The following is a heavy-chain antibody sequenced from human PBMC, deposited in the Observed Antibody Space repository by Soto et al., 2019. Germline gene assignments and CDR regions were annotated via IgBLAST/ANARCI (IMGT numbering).Heavy chain of an antibody. CDR2: ISGSGGST. V-gene: IGHV3-23*01. D-gene: IGHD6-13*01. CDR3: AKDRPLNYSSSWYGPPGGYFDY. Sequence: TGGSLRLSCAASGFTFSSYAMSWVRQAPGKGLEWVSAISGSGGSTYYADSVKGRFTISRDNSKNTLYLQMNSLRAEDTAVYYCAKDRPLNYSSSWYGPPGGYFDYWGQGTLVTVSS. CDR1: GFTFSSYA. J-gene: IGHJ4*02.